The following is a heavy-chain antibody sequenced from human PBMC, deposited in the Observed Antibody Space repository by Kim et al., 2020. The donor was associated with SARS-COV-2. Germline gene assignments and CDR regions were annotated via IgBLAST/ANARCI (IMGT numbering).Heavy chain of an antibody. J-gene: IGHJ4*02. D-gene: IGHD6-19*01. V-gene: IGHV3-48*02. Sequence: ADSVKGRFTISRDNAKNSLYLQMNSLRDEDTAVYYCARDLASGWYQAVDYWGQGTLVTVSS. CDR3: ARDLASGWYQAVDY.